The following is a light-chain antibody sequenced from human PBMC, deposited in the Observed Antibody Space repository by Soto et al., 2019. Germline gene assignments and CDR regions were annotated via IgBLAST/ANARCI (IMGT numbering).Light chain of an antibody. J-gene: IGLJ1*01. Sequence: QSALTQPASVSGSRGQSVTISCTGTNSDVGGYNYVSWYQQHPGKAPKLMIYDVSNRPSGVSNRFSGSKSGNTASLTISWLQAEDEADYYCSSYTSSSPYVFGSGTKLTVL. CDR1: NSDVGGYNY. CDR2: DVS. V-gene: IGLV2-14*01. CDR3: SSYTSSSPYV.